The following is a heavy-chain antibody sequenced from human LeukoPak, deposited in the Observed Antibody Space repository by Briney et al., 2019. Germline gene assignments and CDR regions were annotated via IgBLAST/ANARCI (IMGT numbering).Heavy chain of an antibody. CDR2: IRYDGSSA. D-gene: IGHD3-9*01. J-gene: IGHJ4*02. Sequence: GGSLRLSCVVSGFTFSSYWMHWVRQAPGEGLVWASRIRYDGSSAAYADSVKGRFTISRDNSKNTLYLQMNSLRAEDTAVYYCAKQTHYDILTLYYFDYWGQGTLVTVSS. V-gene: IGHV3-74*01. CDR3: AKQTHYDILTLYYFDY. CDR1: GFTFSSYW.